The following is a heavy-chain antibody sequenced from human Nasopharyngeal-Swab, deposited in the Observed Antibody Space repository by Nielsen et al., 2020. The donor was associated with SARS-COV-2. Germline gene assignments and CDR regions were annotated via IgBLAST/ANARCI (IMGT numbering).Heavy chain of an antibody. D-gene: IGHD3-3*01. CDR2: ISPIFGTA. Sequence: WVRQAPGQGLEWMGGISPIFGTANYAQKFQGRVTITADESTSTAYMELSSLRSEDTAVYYCARVRNFWSGYPNYYYYYYMDVWGKGTTVTVSS. V-gene: IGHV1-69*01. CDR3: ARVRNFWSGYPNYYYYYYMDV. J-gene: IGHJ6*03.